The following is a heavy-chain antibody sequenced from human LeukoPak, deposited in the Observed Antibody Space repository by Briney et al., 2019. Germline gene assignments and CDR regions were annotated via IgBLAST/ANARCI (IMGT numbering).Heavy chain of an antibody. Sequence: SETLSLTCTVSGGSMTNYYWSWIRHPPGKGLEWIGYIYYSGSTYYNPSLKSRVTISVDTSKNQFSLKLNSVTAADTAVYYCARDRDSNNWHHWYFDLWGRGTLVTVSS. CDR2: IYYSGST. J-gene: IGHJ2*01. CDR3: ARDRDSNNWHHWYFDL. D-gene: IGHD6-13*01. CDR1: GGSMTNYY. V-gene: IGHV4-59*01.